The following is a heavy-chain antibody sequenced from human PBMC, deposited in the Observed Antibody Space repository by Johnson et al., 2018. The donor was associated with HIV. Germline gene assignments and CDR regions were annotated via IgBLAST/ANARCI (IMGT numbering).Heavy chain of an antibody. Sequence: VQLVESGGGVVQPGRSLRLSCAASGFTFSTYWMSWVRQAPGKGLEWVSLIYRDNSTYYADSVKGRFTISKDNSKNTLYLQMNGLRAEDTGLYYCVRDQGYYDSSGYPDAFDIWGQGTMVTVSS. D-gene: IGHD3-22*01. CDR2: IYRDNST. CDR3: VRDQGYYDSSGYPDAFDI. CDR1: GFTFSTYW. J-gene: IGHJ3*02. V-gene: IGHV3-66*01.